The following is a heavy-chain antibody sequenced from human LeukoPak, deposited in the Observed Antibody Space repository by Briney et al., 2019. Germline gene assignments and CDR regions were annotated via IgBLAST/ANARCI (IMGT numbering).Heavy chain of an antibody. J-gene: IGHJ4*02. CDR2: INHSGST. V-gene: IGHV4-34*01. CDR3: ARTLSYSSSWYRDY. CDR1: AGSFGGYY. Sequence: SQTLSLTCAVDAGSFGGYYWGWIRQPPGKGLEWIGEINHSGSTNYNPYLKSRVTISVDTSKNQFSLKLSSVTAADTAVYDCARTLSYSSSWYRDYWGQGTLVTVSS. D-gene: IGHD6-13*01.